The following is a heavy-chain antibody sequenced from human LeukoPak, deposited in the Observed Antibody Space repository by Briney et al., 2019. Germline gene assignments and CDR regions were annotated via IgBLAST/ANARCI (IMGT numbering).Heavy chain of an antibody. CDR2: MNPNSGNT. CDR3: ARVGYSSSWYSGYYYYYMDV. CDR1: GYTFTSYD. V-gene: IGHV1-8*01. D-gene: IGHD6-13*01. J-gene: IGHJ6*03. Sequence: ASVKVSCKASGYTFTSYDINWVRQATGQGLEWMGWMNPNSGNTGYAQKFQGRVTVTRNTSISTAYMELSSLRSEDTAVYYCARVGYSSSWYSGYYYYYMDVWGKGTTVTVSS.